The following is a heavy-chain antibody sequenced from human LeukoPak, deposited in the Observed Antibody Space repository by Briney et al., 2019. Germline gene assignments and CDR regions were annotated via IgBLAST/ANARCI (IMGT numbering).Heavy chain of an antibody. CDR2: IYSGGST. V-gene: IGHV3-53*01. CDR3: ARGPAGYN. D-gene: IGHD1-1*01. CDR1: GFTVSSIY. J-gene: IGHJ4*02. Sequence: GGSLRLSCAASGFTVSSIYMSWVRQAPGKGLEWVSVIYSGGSTYYADSVKGRFAISRDNLKNTLYLQMNSLRAEDTAVYYCARGPAGYNWGQGTLVTFSS.